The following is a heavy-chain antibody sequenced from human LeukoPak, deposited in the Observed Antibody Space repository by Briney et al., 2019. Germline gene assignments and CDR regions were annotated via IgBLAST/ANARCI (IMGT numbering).Heavy chain of an antibody. Sequence: SVKVSCKASGGTFSSYAISWVRQAPGQGLEWMGGIIPIFGTANYAQKFQGRVTITTDESTSTAYMELSSLRSEDTAVYYCARECGYCSSTSDITWGQGTLVTVSS. V-gene: IGHV1-69*05. J-gene: IGHJ5*02. D-gene: IGHD2-2*03. CDR2: IIPIFGTA. CDR1: GGTFSSYA. CDR3: ARECGYCSSTSDIT.